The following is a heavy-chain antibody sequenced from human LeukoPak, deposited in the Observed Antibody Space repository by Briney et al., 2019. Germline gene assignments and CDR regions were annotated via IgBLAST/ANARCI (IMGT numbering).Heavy chain of an antibody. Sequence: SETLSLTCTVSGGSISSSSYYWGWIRQPPGKGLEWTGSIYYSGSTYYNPSLKSRVTISVDTSKNQFSLKLSSVTAADTAVYYCARGVYGYDAFDIWGQGTMVTVSS. CDR2: IYYSGST. V-gene: IGHV4-39*01. J-gene: IGHJ3*02. CDR3: ARGVYGYDAFDI. CDR1: GGSISSSSYY. D-gene: IGHD5-18*01.